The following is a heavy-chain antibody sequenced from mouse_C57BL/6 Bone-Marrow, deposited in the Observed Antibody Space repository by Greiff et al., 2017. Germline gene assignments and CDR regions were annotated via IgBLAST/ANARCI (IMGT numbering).Heavy chain of an antibody. D-gene: IGHD2-3*01. CDR3: ARDVYDGYILYFFDY. CDR2: IYIGNGYP. V-gene: IGHV1-58*01. J-gene: IGHJ2*01. CDR1: GYTFTSYG. Sequence: VQLQQSGAELVRPGSSVKMSCKTSGYTFTSYGINWVKQRPGQGLEWIGYIYIGNGYPEYNEKFKGKATLTSDTSSSTAYMQLSSLTSEDSAIYFCARDVYDGYILYFFDYWGQGTTLTVSS.